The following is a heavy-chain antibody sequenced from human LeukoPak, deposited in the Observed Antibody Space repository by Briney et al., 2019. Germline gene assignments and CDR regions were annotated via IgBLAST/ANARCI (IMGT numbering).Heavy chain of an antibody. Sequence: PGGSLRLSCAASGFTFSGSAMHWVRQVSGKGLEWVGRIRSKTNNYATAYAASVKDRFTIPRDDSKNTAYLQMNSLKTEDTAVYYCIRHAASGGSGVDYWGQGTLVTVSS. CDR2: IRSKTNNYAT. CDR1: GFTFSGSA. J-gene: IGHJ4*02. CDR3: IRHAASGGSGVDY. D-gene: IGHD3-10*01. V-gene: IGHV3-73*01.